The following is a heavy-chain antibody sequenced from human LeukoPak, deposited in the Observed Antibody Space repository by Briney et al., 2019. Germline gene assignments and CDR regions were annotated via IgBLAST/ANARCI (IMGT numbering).Heavy chain of an antibody. CDR1: GYTYTSYG. V-gene: IGHV1-18*01. CDR2: ISAYNGNT. CDR3: ATGPTQLLILDY. D-gene: IGHD2-21*01. Sequence: ASVKVSCKASGYTYTSYGISWVRQAPGQGLEWMGWISAYNGNTNYAQKLQGRVTMTTDTSTSTAYMELSSLRSEDTAVYYCATGPTQLLILDYWGQGTLVTVSS. J-gene: IGHJ4*02.